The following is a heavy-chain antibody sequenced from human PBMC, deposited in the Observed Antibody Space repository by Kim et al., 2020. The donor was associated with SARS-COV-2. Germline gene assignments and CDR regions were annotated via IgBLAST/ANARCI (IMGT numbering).Heavy chain of an antibody. V-gene: IGHV1-24*01. D-gene: IGHD1-26*01. CDR3: ATDLLWELPEY. J-gene: IGHJ4*02. Sequence: TIYAQKFQGRVTMTEDTSTDTAYMELSSLRSEYTAVYYCATDLLWELPEYWGQGTLVTVSS. CDR2: T.